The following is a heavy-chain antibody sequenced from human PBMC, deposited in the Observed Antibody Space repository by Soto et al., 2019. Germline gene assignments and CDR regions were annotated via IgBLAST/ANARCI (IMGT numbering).Heavy chain of an antibody. CDR3: ARGWQQLAYFDY. CDR1: GGSISSGGYY. Sequence: QVQLQESGPGLVKPSQTLSLTCTVSGGSISSGGYYWSWIRQHPGKGLEWIGYIYYSGSTYYNPSLKSRVTVPVDPSKNQFSLKLSSVTAADTAVYYCARGWQQLAYFDYWGQGTLVIVSS. D-gene: IGHD6-13*01. J-gene: IGHJ4*02. CDR2: IYYSGST. V-gene: IGHV4-31*03.